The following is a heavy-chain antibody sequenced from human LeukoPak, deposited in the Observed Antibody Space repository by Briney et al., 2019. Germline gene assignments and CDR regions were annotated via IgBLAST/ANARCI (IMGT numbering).Heavy chain of an antibody. CDR2: ISYDGSNK. CDR3: ARVYDPIAVAGRSPFDY. D-gene: IGHD6-19*01. Sequence: PGGSLRLSCAASGFTFSSYAMSWVRQAPGKGLEWVAVISYDGSNKYYADSVRGRFTISRDNSKNTLYLQMNSLRAEDTAVYYCARVYDPIAVAGRSPFDYWGQGTLVTVSS. J-gene: IGHJ4*02. CDR1: GFTFSSYA. V-gene: IGHV3-30-3*01.